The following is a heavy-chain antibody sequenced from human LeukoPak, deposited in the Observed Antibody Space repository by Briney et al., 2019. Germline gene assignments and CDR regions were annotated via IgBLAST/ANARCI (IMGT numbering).Heavy chain of an antibody. Sequence: GGSLRLSCAASGFSFSVFWMHWVRQAPGKGPVWVSRIKTDGSTTDYADSVKGRFTISRDNAKNSLYLQMNSLRAEDTAVYYCAKDPRRYSRTGGYFDYWGQGTLVTVSS. J-gene: IGHJ4*02. D-gene: IGHD6-13*01. CDR2: IKTDGSTT. V-gene: IGHV3-74*01. CDR1: GFSFSVFW. CDR3: AKDPRRYSRTGGYFDY.